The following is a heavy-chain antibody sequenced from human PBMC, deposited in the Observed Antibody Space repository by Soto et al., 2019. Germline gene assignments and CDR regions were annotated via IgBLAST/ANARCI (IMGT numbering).Heavy chain of an antibody. CDR3: ARATYYYGSGSYLLGMDV. D-gene: IGHD3-10*01. V-gene: IGHV3-21*01. CDR2: ISSSSSYI. J-gene: IGHJ6*02. Sequence: EVQLVESGGGLVKPGGSLRLSCAASGFTFSSYSMNWVRQAPGKGLEWVSSISSSSSYIYYADSVKGRFTISRDNAKNSLYLQMNSLRAEDTAVYYCARATYYYGSGSYLLGMDVWGQGTTVTVSS. CDR1: GFTFSSYS.